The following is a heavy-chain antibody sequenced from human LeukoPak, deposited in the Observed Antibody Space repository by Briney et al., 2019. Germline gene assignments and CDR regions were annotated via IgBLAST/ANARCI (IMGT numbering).Heavy chain of an antibody. CDR1: GFTFSSYS. D-gene: IGHD3-22*01. CDR2: ISYDGTNE. Sequence: GGSLRLSCAASGFTFSSYSMNWVRQAPGKGLEWVAVISYDGTNEYYADSVKGRLTISRDNSKNTLYMQMNSLRPEDTAVYYCARAPMIVVDHHALDIWGRGTMVTVSS. J-gene: IGHJ3*02. V-gene: IGHV3-30*03. CDR3: ARAPMIVVDHHALDI.